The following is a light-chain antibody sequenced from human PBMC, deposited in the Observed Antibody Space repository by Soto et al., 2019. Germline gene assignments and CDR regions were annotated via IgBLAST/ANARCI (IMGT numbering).Light chain of an antibody. CDR3: QHYNSYSQA. CDR2: KAS. J-gene: IGKJ1*01. CDR1: QTISSW. V-gene: IGKV1-5*03. Sequence: DIQMTQSPSTLSGSVGDRVTITCRASQTISSWLAWYQQKPGKAPKLLIYKASTLKSGVPARFSASGSGTEFTLTISSLQPDDFATYYCQHYNSYSQAFGQGTKVDLK.